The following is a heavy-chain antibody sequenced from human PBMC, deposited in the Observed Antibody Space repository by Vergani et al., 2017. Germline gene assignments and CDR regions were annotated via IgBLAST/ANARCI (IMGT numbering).Heavy chain of an antibody. V-gene: IGHV3-48*04. J-gene: IGHJ5*02. CDR3: ARSHSGYDLPWPFDP. D-gene: IGHD5-12*01. Sequence: VQLVESGGGLVQPGGSLRLSCAASGFTFSSYSMNWVRQAPGKGLEWVSYISSSSSTIYYADSVKGRFTISRDNAKNSLYLQMNSLRAEDTAVYYCARSHSGYDLPWPFDPWGQGTLVTVSS. CDR2: ISSSSSTI. CDR1: GFTFSSYS.